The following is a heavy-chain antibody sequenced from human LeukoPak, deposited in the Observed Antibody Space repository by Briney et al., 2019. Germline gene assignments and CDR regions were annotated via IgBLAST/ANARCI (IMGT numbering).Heavy chain of an antibody. D-gene: IGHD4-17*01. CDR3: ARLQTVTTVHYGMDV. Sequence: SETLSLTCTVSGGSISSYYWSWIRQPPGKGLEWMGYIYYSGSTNYNPSLKSRVTISVDTSKNQFSLKLSSVTAADTAVYYCARLQTVTTVHYGMDVWGQGTTVTVSS. J-gene: IGHJ6*02. CDR1: GGSISSYY. CDR2: IYYSGST. V-gene: IGHV4-59*08.